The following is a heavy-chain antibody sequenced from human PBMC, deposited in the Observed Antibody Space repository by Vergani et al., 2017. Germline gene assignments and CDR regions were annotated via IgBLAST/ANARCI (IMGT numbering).Heavy chain of an antibody. J-gene: IGHJ5*02. V-gene: IGHV4-59*08. CDR1: GGSISSYY. CDR2: IYYRGST. CDR3: ARLDGYSGYDLLWFDP. D-gene: IGHD5-12*01. Sequence: QVQLQESGPGLVKPSETLSLTCTVSGGSISSYYWSWIRQPPGKGLEWIGYIYYRGSTNYNPSLKSRVTISVDTSKNQFSLKLSSVTAADTAVYYCARLDGYSGYDLLWFDPWGQGTLVTVSS.